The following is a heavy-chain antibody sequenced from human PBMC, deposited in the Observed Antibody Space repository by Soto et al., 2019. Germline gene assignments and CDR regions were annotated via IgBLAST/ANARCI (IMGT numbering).Heavy chain of an antibody. V-gene: IGHV3-30-3*01. CDR2: ISRDGTNK. Sequence: QVQLVASGGGVVHLGRSLTLSCAASGFTFNRHAIHWVPQAPGKGLEWVTVISRDGTNKYFADSVKGRFTISRDNAKNTVFLQMNSLRREDTAVYYCARSRSGAVADSFDYWGQGTPVTVSS. CDR3: ARSRSGAVADSFDY. CDR1: GFTFNRHA. D-gene: IGHD3-10*01. J-gene: IGHJ4*02.